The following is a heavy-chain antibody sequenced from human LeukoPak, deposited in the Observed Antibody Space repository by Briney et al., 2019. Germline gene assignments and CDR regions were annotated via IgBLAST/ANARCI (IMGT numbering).Heavy chain of an antibody. V-gene: IGHV4-59*01. Sequence: SCKASGGTFSSYAISWIRQPPGKGLEWIGYIYYSGSTNYNPSLKSRVTISVDTSKNQFSLKLSSVTAADTAVYYCARGYLGSGCDYWGQGTLVTVSS. CDR3: ARGYLGSGCDY. CDR1: GGTFSSYA. J-gene: IGHJ4*02. CDR2: IYYSGST. D-gene: IGHD6-19*01.